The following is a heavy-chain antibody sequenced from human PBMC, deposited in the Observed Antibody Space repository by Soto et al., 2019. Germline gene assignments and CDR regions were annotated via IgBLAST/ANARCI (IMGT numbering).Heavy chain of an antibody. D-gene: IGHD4-17*01. CDR1: GYTFTSYY. CDR3: ARAVDYGDSYYYYGMDV. Sequence: ASVKVSCKASGYTFTSYYMHWVRQAPGQGLEWMGIINPSGGTNYAQKFQGWVTMTRDTSISTAYMELSRLRSDDTAVYYCARAVDYGDSYYYYGMDVWGQGTTVTVSS. CDR2: INPSGGT. J-gene: IGHJ6*02. V-gene: IGHV1-2*04.